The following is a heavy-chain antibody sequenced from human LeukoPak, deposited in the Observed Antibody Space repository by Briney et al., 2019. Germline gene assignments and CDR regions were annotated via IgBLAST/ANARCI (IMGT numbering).Heavy chain of an antibody. J-gene: IGHJ4*02. Sequence: PGGSLRLSCAASGFTFSSYSMNWVRQAPGKGLEWVSSISSSSSYIYYADSVKGRFTISRDNAKNSLYLQMNSLRAEDTAVYYCAKDYQDVGGGDSTWIQLWTNILDYWGQGTLVTVSS. CDR1: GFTFSSYS. V-gene: IGHV3-21*01. CDR2: ISSSSSYI. CDR3: AKDYQDVGGGDSTWIQLWTNILDY. D-gene: IGHD5-18*01.